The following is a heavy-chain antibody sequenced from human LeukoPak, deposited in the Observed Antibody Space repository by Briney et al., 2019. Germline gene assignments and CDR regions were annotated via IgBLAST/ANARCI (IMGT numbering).Heavy chain of an antibody. CDR3: ARSALSCSNYGY. D-gene: IGHD4-4*01. Sequence: ASVKVSRKASGYTFTGYYMHWVRQAPGQGLEWMGWINPNSGGTDYAQKFQGRVTMTRDTSISTAYMELSRLRSDDTAVYYCARSALSCSNYGYWGQGTLVTVSS. V-gene: IGHV1-2*02. J-gene: IGHJ4*02. CDR2: INPNSGGT. CDR1: GYTFTGYY.